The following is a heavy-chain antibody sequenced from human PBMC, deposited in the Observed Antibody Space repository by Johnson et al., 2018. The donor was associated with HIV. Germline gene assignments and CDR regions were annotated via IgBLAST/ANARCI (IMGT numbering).Heavy chain of an antibody. CDR3: ARDRYVAVAVYDCARRNAGGAFYI. CDR1: GFTFSSYA. V-gene: IGHV3-30*04. J-gene: IGHJ3*02. Sequence: QMLLVESGGGVVQPGRSLRLSCAASGFTFSSYAIHWVRHAPGKGLEWVAIISYDGSNKYYADSVKGRFTISRDNSKNTLYLQMNSLRAEDTAVYYCARDRYVAVAVYDCARRNAGGAFYIWGQGTMVTVSS. CDR2: ISYDGSNK. D-gene: IGHD6-19*01.